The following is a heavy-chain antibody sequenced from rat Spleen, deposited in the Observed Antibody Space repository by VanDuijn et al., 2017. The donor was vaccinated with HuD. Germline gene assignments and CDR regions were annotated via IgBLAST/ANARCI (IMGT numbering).Heavy chain of an antibody. CDR2: IWDDGST. CDR1: GFSLTSNG. D-gene: IGHD1-6*01. CDR3: ARWKYTTDWFTY. Sequence: QVQLKESGPGLMQPSETLSLTCTVSGFSLTSNGVGWVRQPPGKGLEWMGIIWDDGSTAYTSALKSRLSISRDTSKSQVFLKMNSLQTEDTATYYCARWKYTTDWFTYWGQGTLVTVSS. V-gene: IGHV2-72*01. J-gene: IGHJ3*01.